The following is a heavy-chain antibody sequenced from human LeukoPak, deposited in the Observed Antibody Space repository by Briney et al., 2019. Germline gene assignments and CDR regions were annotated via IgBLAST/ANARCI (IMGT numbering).Heavy chain of an antibody. J-gene: IGHJ1*01. CDR3: ARAGGRAQRVTIFGVVTPAEYFQH. Sequence: GGSLRLSCAASGFTFSYYAMHWVRQAPGKGLEWVAVLSYDGSKKYYADSVKGRFTISRDNSKNTLYLQMNSLRAEDTAVYYCARAGGRAQRVTIFGVVTPAEYFQHWGQGTLVTVSS. D-gene: IGHD3-3*01. CDR2: LSYDGSKK. V-gene: IGHV3-30-3*01. CDR1: GFTFSYYA.